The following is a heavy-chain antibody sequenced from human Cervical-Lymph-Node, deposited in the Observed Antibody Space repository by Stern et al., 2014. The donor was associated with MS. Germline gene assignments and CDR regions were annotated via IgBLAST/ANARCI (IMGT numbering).Heavy chain of an antibody. CDR1: GYTLTSYG. J-gene: IGHJ6*02. Sequence: QVQLVQSGAEVKKPGASVKVSCKASGYTLTSYGITWVRQAPGQGLQGMGWINADNGNTTYAQKLQGRVPMTTDTSTSPAYMEVRSLRSDDTAVYYCARGRGSAGMDVWGQGTTVTVSS. CDR2: INADNGNT. V-gene: IGHV1-18*01. D-gene: IGHD5-12*01. CDR3: ARGRGSAGMDV.